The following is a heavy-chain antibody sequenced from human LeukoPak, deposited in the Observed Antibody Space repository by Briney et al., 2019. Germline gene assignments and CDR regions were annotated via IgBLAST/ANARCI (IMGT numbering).Heavy chain of an antibody. Sequence: GGSLRLSCVASGFSFNNYRMTWVRQAPGKGLEWVANIKQDGSEKQYVDSVKGRFAISRDNAKKSLYLQINTLRAEDTAVYYCASRHCSGGDCYFAGADPFDHWGQGTLVTVSS. D-gene: IGHD2-21*01. J-gene: IGHJ4*02. V-gene: IGHV3-7*03. CDR3: ASRHCSGGDCYFAGADPFDH. CDR1: GFSFNNYR. CDR2: IKQDGSEK.